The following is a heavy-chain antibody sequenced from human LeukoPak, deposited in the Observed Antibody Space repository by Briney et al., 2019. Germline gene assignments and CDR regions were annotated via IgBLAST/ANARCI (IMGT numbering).Heavy chain of an antibody. CDR3: ATSCSIRTCAIWGYSFDS. D-gene: IGHD3-16*01. CDR1: GGTFSNYA. CDR2: IIPISGTT. V-gene: IGHV1-69*01. J-gene: IGHJ4*02. Sequence: SVKVSCKASGGTFSNYAISWVRQAPGKGLEWMGGIIPISGTTNYAQKFQDRITITADASTSTAYMEFSSLRSDDTAVFYCATSCSIRTCAIWGYSFDSWGQGTLVTVSS.